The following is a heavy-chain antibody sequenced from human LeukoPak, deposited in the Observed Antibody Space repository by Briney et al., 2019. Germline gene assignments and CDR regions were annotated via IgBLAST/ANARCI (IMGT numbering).Heavy chain of an antibody. Sequence: SETLSLTCTVSGGSINSYYWSWIRQPPGKGLEWIGYIYYSGSTKYNPSLKNRVTISRETPKTQFSLKLRSVTPADTAVYYCTSGGMVSGAYWGHGTLVTVSS. D-gene: IGHD2-8*01. V-gene: IGHV4-59*01. CDR3: TSGGMVSGAY. J-gene: IGHJ4*01. CDR1: GGSINSYY. CDR2: IYYSGST.